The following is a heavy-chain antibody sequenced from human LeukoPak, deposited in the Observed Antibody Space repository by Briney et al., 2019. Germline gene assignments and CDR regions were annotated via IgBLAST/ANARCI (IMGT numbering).Heavy chain of an antibody. J-gene: IGHJ4*02. CDR3: ARSDSSSRGVDY. CDR1: GFTFSPYS. D-gene: IGHD6-6*01. CDR2: VSSRSSYI. Sequence: GGSLRLSCAASGFTFSPYSMNWVRQAPGKGLEWVSSVSSRSSYINYADSVKGRFIISRDDAKNTLYLQMNSLRAEDTAVYYCARSDSSSRGVDYWGQGTLVTVSS. V-gene: IGHV3-21*04.